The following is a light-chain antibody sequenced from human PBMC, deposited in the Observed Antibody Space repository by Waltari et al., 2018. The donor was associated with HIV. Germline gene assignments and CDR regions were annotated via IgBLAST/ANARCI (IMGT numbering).Light chain of an antibody. CDR1: SSNIGNNY. Sequence: QSVLTQPPSASGTPGQRVTISCSGSSSNIGNNYVSWYQQLPGTAPKLLIYRHNQRPSGVPDRFSGSKSGTSASLAISGLRSEDEADYYCAAWDDSLSGPVFGGGTKLTVL. V-gene: IGLV1-47*01. CDR3: AAWDDSLSGPV. J-gene: IGLJ3*02. CDR2: RHN.